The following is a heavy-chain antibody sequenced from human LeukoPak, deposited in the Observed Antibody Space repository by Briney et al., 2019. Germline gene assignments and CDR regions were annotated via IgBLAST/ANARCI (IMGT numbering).Heavy chain of an antibody. D-gene: IGHD3-10*01. CDR2: INPSGGST. Sequence: ASVKVSCKASGYTFTSYYMHWVRQAPGQALEWMGIINPSGGSTRYTQKFQGRVTMTRATSTSTDYMELSSLRSEDTAVYYCARGKSTGGDYWGQGTLVTVSS. CDR3: ARGKSTGGDY. V-gene: IGHV1-46*01. CDR1: GYTFTSYY. J-gene: IGHJ4*02.